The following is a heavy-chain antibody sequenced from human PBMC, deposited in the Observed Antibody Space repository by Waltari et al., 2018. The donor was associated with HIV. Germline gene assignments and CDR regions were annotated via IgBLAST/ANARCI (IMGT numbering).Heavy chain of an antibody. V-gene: IGHV3-9*01. CDR2: ISWNSGSI. CDR3: AKDMFDSSGYYFDY. D-gene: IGHD3-22*01. CDR1: GFTFDDYA. J-gene: IGHJ4*02. Sequence: EVQLVESGGGLVQPGRSLRLSCAASGFTFDDYAMHWVRQAPGKGLEWVSGISWNSGSIGYADSVKGRFTISRDNAKNSLYLQMNSLRAEDTALYYCAKDMFDSSGYYFDYWGQGTLVTVSS.